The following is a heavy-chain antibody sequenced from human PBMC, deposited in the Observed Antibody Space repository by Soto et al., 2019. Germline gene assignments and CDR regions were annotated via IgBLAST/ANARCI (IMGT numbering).Heavy chain of an antibody. CDR2: IYYSGST. CDR3: ARFWVKLELRGGAFDI. Sequence: SETLSLTCTVSGGSISSYYWSWIRQPPGKGLEWIGYIYYSGSTNYNPSLKSRVTISVDTSKNQFSLKLSSVTAADTAVYYCARFWVKLELRGGAFDIWGQGTMVTVSS. CDR1: GGSISSYY. D-gene: IGHD1-7*01. J-gene: IGHJ3*02. V-gene: IGHV4-59*01.